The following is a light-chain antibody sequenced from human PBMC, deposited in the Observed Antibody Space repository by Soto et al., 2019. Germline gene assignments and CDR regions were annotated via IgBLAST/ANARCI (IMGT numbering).Light chain of an antibody. CDR1: QGINSF. Sequence: IRMTQSPSSLCSSTGLSTGDRVSITCRASQGINSFLAWYQQTPGKAPKLLIRGASTLHSGVPSRFSGSGSGTNFSLTISSLQPEDFATYYCQQARGFPRTFGQGTKVDIK. V-gene: IGKV1-12*01. CDR2: GAS. CDR3: QQARGFPRT. J-gene: IGKJ1*01.